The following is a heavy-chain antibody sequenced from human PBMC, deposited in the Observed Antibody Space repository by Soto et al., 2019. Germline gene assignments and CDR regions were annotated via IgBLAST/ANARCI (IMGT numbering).Heavy chain of an antibody. J-gene: IGHJ4*02. CDR3: ARVMTGTRDFDY. CDR2: IYYSGTT. D-gene: IGHD1-1*01. Sequence: QVQLQESGPGLVKPSQTLSLTCTVSGGSISSGDYYWSWIRQPPGKGLEWIVYIYYSGTTYYNPSLRSRVNISVDPSKNQFPLKLGSVTAADTAVYYCARVMTGTRDFDYWGQGTLVTVSS. CDR1: GGSISSGDYY. V-gene: IGHV4-30-4*01.